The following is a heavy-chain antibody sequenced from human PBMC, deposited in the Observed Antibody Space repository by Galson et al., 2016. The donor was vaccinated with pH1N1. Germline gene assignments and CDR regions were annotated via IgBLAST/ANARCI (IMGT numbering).Heavy chain of an antibody. CDR1: EFTFSTYW. Sequence: SLRLSCAASEFTFSTYWMNWVRQAPGEGLEWVANIKPDGSEVYYVDSVRGRFTISRDNSKNTLYLQMNSLRAEDTAVYYCAKPLYGSGGFDPWGQGTPVTVSS. CDR3: AKPLYGSGGFDP. J-gene: IGHJ5*02. V-gene: IGHV3-7*01. CDR2: IKPDGSEV. D-gene: IGHD3-10*01.